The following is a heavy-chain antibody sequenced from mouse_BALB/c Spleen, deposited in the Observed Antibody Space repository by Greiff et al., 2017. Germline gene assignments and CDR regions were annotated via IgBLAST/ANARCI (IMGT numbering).Heavy chain of an antibody. CDR1: GFAFSCYD. D-gene: IGHD4-1*01. J-gene: IGHJ4*01. CDR2: ISYGGGST. Sequence: EVQGVESGGGLVKPGGSLKLFCSASGFAFSCYDMSLVRQTPEKRLEWVAYISYGGGSTYYPDTVKGRFTISRNNAKNTLYLQMSSLKSEDTAMYYCARHNTGTGAMDYWGQGTSVTVSS. CDR3: ARHNTGTGAMDY. V-gene: IGHV5-12-1*01.